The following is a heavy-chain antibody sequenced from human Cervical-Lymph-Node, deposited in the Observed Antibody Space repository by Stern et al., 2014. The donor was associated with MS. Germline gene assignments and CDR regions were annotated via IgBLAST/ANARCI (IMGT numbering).Heavy chain of an antibody. Sequence: EVQLVESGAEVTKPGESLKIPCKGSGYSFTSYWIGWVRQMPGKGLEWMGIIYPGDSDTRYSPSFQGQVTISADKSITTAYLQWSSLKASDTAMYYCARCRDSSSDAFDIWGQGTMVTVSS. J-gene: IGHJ3*02. CDR1: GYSFTSYW. CDR2: IYPGDSDT. D-gene: IGHD3-22*01. CDR3: ARCRDSSSDAFDI. V-gene: IGHV5-51*01.